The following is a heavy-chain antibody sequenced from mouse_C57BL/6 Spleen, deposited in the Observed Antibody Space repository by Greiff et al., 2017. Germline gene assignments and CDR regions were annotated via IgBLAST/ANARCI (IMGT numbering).Heavy chain of an antibody. D-gene: IGHD2-4*01. CDR3: ARDGFYDYDAWFAY. Sequence: EVMLVESGGGLVKPGGSLKLSCAASGFTFSDYGMHWVRQAPEKGLEWVAYISSGSSTIYYADTVKGRFTISRDNAKNTLFLQMTSLRSEDTAMYYCARDGFYDYDAWFAYWGQGTLVTVSA. CDR1: GFTFSDYG. J-gene: IGHJ3*01. CDR2: ISSGSSTI. V-gene: IGHV5-17*01.